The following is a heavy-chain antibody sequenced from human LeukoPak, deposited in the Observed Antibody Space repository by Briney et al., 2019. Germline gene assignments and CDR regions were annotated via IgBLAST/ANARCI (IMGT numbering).Heavy chain of an antibody. Sequence: SETLSLTCTVSGGSISSSNYYWGWIRQPPGKGLEWIGNIYYSGSTYYNPSSKSRLTISVDTSKNQFSLKLSSVTAADTAVYYCASLRTGDFDYWGQGALVTVSS. CDR1: GGSISSSNYY. J-gene: IGHJ4*02. CDR2: IYYSGST. D-gene: IGHD3-10*01. CDR3: ASLRTGDFDY. V-gene: IGHV4-39*01.